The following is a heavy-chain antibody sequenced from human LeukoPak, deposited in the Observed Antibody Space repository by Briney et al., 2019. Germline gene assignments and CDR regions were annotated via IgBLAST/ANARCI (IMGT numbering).Heavy chain of an antibody. Sequence: SETLSLTCTVSGGSISSGSYYWSWIRQPAGKGLGWIGRIYTSGSTNYNPSLKSRVTISVDTSKNQFSLKLSSVTAADTAVYYCARDRSSSSPGDYWGQGTLVTASS. CDR3: ARDRSSSSPGDY. J-gene: IGHJ4*02. CDR2: IYTSGST. V-gene: IGHV4-61*02. D-gene: IGHD6-6*01. CDR1: GGSISSGSYY.